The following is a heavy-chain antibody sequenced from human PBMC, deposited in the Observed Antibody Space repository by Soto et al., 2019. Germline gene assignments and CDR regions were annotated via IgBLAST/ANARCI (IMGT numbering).Heavy chain of an antibody. J-gene: IGHJ4*02. CDR3: ARLFYHRSGYYNPAPLAY. Sequence: SETLSLTCTVSGDSFSSTDYYWGWIRQSPGKGLQWIASGYTTGSTYSNPSLKSRITLSVDTSKNQLSLKLISVTAADAAIYYCARLFYHRSGYYNPAPLAYWGQAAQGT. D-gene: IGHD3-22*01. CDR1: GDSFSSTDYY. CDR2: GYTTGST. V-gene: IGHV4-39*01.